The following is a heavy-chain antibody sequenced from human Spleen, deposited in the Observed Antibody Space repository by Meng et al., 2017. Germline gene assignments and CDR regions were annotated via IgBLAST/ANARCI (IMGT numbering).Heavy chain of an antibody. J-gene: IGHJ5*02. CDR2: ISTYNGNT. CDR1: GYTFTTYG. V-gene: IGHV1-18*01. Sequence: QVHVVHDGSEEKEPGASVKVSCNASGYTFTTYGLSWVRQAPGQGIEWMGWISTYNGNTNYAQKLRGRITMTRDTSTSTAYMNLRSLSSENTSVYYCASEELDHWGQGTLVTVSS. CDR3: ASEELDH.